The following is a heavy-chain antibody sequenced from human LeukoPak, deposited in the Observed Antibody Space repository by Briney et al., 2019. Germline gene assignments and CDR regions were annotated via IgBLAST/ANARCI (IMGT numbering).Heavy chain of an antibody. CDR3: ARRGGSSGYQRYFDY. D-gene: IGHD3-22*01. V-gene: IGHV4-38-2*01. J-gene: IGHJ4*02. CDR2: IYHSGST. CDR1: GYSISSGYY. Sequence: SETLSLTCAVSGYSISSGYYWGWIRQPPGKGLEWMGSIYHSGSTYYNPSLKSRVTISVDTSKNQFSLKLSSVTAADTAVYYCARRGGSSGYQRYFDYWGQGTLVTVSS.